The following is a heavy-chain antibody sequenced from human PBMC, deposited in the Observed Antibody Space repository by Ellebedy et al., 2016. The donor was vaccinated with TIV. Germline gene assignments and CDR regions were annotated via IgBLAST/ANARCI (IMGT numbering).Heavy chain of an antibody. V-gene: IGHV4-34*08. D-gene: IGHD2-15*01. Sequence: ESLKISCAASGFTFSSYSVNWIRQPPGKGLEWIGEINHSGGTNYNPSLKSRVTISVDTSKNQFSLKLSSVTAADTAVYYCYCLVVAATSYGMDVWGQGTTVTVSS. J-gene: IGHJ6*02. CDR2: INHSGGT. CDR3: YCLVVAATSYGMDV. CDR1: GFTFSSYS.